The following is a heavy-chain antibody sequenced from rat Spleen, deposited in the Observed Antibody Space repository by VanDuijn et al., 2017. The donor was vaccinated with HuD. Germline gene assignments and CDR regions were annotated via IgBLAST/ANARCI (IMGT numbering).Heavy chain of an antibody. CDR1: GYSITSSYR. CDR2: INSAGST. CDR3: VRYTAAISFDY. J-gene: IGHJ2*01. D-gene: IGHD1-2*01. Sequence: EVQLQESGPGLVKPSQSLSLTCSVTGYSITSSYRWNWIRKFPGNRLEWMGYINSAGSTIYNPPLESRISITRDTSKNQFFLQLNSVTTEDTAIYFCVRYTAAISFDYWGQGVMVTVSS. V-gene: IGHV3-3*01.